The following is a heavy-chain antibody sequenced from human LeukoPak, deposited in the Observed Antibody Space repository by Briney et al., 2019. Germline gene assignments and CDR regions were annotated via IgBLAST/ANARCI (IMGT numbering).Heavy chain of an antibody. J-gene: IGHJ4*02. CDR3: ARASGYSGYDPFDY. V-gene: IGHV3-53*01. D-gene: IGHD5-12*01. CDR1: GFTFSRYW. CDR2: IYSGGDT. Sequence: GGSLRLSCAASGFTFSRYWMHWVRQAPGKGLVWVSVIYSGGDTYYADSVKGRFTISRDNSKNTLYLQMNTLRAEDTAVYYCARASGYSGYDPFDYWGQGTLVTVSS.